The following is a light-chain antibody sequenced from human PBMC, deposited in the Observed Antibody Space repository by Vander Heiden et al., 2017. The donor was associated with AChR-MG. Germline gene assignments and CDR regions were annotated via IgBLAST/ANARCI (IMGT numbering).Light chain of an antibody. V-gene: IGLV2-11*01. CDR2: DVS. CDR1: SSHVGGYNY. Sequence: QSALTQPRSVSGSPGQSVTISCTGTSSHVGGYNYVSWYQQHPGKAPKLIIYDVSKRPSGVPDRCSGSKSGNTASLTISGLQAEDEADYYCCSYAGTYTLAFGGGTKLTVL. CDR3: CSYAGTYTLA. J-gene: IGLJ2*01.